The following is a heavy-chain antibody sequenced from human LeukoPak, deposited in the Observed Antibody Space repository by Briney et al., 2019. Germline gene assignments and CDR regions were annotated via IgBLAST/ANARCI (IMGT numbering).Heavy chain of an antibody. Sequence: PSETLSLTCTVSGGSISSSSYYWGWIRQPPGKGLEWIGSIYYSGSTYYNPSLKSRVTISVDTSKNQFSLKLSSVTAADTAVYYCARLRFRLRYDFWSGPPGYFDYWGQGTLVTVSS. CDR2: IYYSGST. J-gene: IGHJ4*02. V-gene: IGHV4-39*07. D-gene: IGHD3-3*01. CDR3: ARLRFRLRYDFWSGPPGYFDY. CDR1: GGSISSSSYY.